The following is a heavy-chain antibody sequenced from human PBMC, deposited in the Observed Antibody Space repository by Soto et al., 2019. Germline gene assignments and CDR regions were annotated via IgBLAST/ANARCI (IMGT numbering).Heavy chain of an antibody. CDR1: GFIFSRFT. Sequence: SLTLACVGSGFIFSRFTMAWVRQGPGMGLPYIGSINKSSSLIYNAASVRGRFIISRDNSKDSVFLEMYSVKAEATAMYYCVRGDDWVAWGQGTLVTVSS. D-gene: IGHD3-9*01. CDR2: INKSSSLI. V-gene: IGHV3-21*01. CDR3: VRGDDWVA. J-gene: IGHJ5*02.